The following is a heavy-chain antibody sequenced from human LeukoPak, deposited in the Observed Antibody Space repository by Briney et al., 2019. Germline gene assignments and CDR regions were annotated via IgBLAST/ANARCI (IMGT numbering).Heavy chain of an antibody. CDR2: ISSSGSYI. CDR3: ARGNNYGDLNYYDSSYYFDY. D-gene: IGHD3-22*01. J-gene: IGHJ4*02. CDR1: GFTFSSYN. V-gene: IGHV3-21*04. Sequence: GGSLRLSCVASGFTFSSYNMNWVRQAPGKGLEWVSSISSSGSYIYYADSVKGRFTISRDSAKNSLHLQMNSLRAEDTAVYYCARGNNYGDLNYYDSSYYFDYWGQGTLVTVSS.